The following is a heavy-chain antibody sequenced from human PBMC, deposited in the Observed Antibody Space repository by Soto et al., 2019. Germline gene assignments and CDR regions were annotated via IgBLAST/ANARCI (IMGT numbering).Heavy chain of an antibody. D-gene: IGHD3-10*01. J-gene: IGHJ6*02. CDR1: GGSISSGGYY. CDR3: ARFYYGSGWDYYYGMDV. Sequence: SETLSLTCTVSGGSISSGGYYWSWIRQHPGKGLEWIGYIYYSGSTYYNPSLKSRVTISVDTSKNQFSLKLSSVTAADTAVYYCARFYYGSGWDYYYGMDVWGQGTTVTVSS. V-gene: IGHV4-31*03. CDR2: IYYSGST.